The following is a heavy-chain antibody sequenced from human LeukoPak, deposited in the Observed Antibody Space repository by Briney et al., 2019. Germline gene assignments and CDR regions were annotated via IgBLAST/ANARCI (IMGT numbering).Heavy chain of an antibody. CDR1: GFTFSSYG. Sequence: PGGSLRLSCAASGFTFSSYGMHWVRQAPGKGLEWVAVISYDGSNKYYADSVKGRFTISRDNSKNTLYLQMNSLRAEDTAMYYCARGLGSSGGDFGYWGQGTLVTVSS. J-gene: IGHJ4*02. CDR2: ISYDGSNK. V-gene: IGHV3-30*03. D-gene: IGHD6-13*01. CDR3: ARGLGSSGGDFGY.